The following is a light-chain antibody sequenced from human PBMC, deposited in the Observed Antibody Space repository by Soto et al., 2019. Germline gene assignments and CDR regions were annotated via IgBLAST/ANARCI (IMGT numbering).Light chain of an antibody. J-gene: IGKJ2*01. CDR2: DAA. V-gene: IGKV1-5*01. Sequence: DIQMTQSPSTLSASVGDRVAITCRASQSVSIWLAWYQQKPGKAPRLLIYDAASLKTGVPSRFSGSGSGTNFTLTISSLQPDDFATYYCQYDSSFGQGTKVDNK. CDR1: QSVSIW. CDR3: QYDSS.